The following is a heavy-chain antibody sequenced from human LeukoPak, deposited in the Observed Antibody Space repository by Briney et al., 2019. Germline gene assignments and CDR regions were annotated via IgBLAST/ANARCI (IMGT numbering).Heavy chain of an antibody. J-gene: IGHJ4*02. CDR3: ARENTAVPGGDC. CDR1: GLTISNYW. Sequence: GGSLRLSCAASGLTISNYWMSWVRQAPGKGLEWVANIKQDGSERYYVDSVKGRFTVSRDNAKNSLYLQMNSLRVDDTAVYYCARENTAVPGGDCWGQGTLVTVSS. V-gene: IGHV3-7*01. CDR2: IKQDGSER. D-gene: IGHD5-18*01.